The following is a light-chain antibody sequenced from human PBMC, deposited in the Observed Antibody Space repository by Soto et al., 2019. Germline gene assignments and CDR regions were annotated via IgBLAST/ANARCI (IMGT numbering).Light chain of an antibody. Sequence: EIVLTQSPGTLSLSPGERATLSCRASQSVTSNYLAWYQQKPGQAPRLLIFGASIRDTGLPDRFSGSGSGTDFTLTISRLEPEDFAVYYCQQYGSSPGTFGQGTKVDIK. V-gene: IGKV3-20*01. CDR2: GAS. CDR3: QQYGSSPGT. J-gene: IGKJ1*01. CDR1: QSVTSNY.